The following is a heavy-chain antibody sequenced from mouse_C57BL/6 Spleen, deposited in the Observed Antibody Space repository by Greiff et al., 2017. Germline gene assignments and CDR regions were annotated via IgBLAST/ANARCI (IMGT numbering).Heavy chain of an antibody. CDR3: AKLRDYYGSSSPWFAY. J-gene: IGHJ3*01. D-gene: IGHD1-1*01. V-gene: IGHV1-18*01. CDR1: GYTFTDYN. CDR2: INPNNGGT. Sequence: VQLQQSGPELVKPGASVKIPCKASGYTFTDYNMDWVKQSHGKSLEWIGDINPNNGGTIYNQKFKGKATLTVDKSSSTAYMELRSLTSEDTAVYYCAKLRDYYGSSSPWFAYWGQGTLVTVSA.